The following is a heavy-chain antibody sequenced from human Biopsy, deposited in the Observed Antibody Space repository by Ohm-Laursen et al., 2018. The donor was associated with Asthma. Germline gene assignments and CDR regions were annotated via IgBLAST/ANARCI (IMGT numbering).Heavy chain of an antibody. J-gene: IGHJ4*02. CDR1: GRHFGSYN. CDR3: ARGMVSGFCSDGSCYHLDD. CDR2: ITFDGSTQ. V-gene: IGHV3-30-3*01. Sequence: SLRLSCTASGRHFGSYNMHWARQAPGRGLEWVAVITFDGSTQYYGDSVKGRFTVSRDNSKNLLFLQMSSLRAEDTAVYYCARGMVSGFCSDGSCYHLDDWGQGTLVTVSS. D-gene: IGHD2-15*01.